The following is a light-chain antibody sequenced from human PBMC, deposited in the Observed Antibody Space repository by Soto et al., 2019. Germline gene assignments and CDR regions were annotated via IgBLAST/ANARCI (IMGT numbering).Light chain of an antibody. CDR2: DNS. Sequence: QPVLTQPPSVSGATGQRVTISCTGSTGYDVHWYQQFPGTAPKLLIHDNSIRPSGVPDRFSGSKSGTSASLAITGLQAEDEAHYYCQSYDSSLSGWVFGGGTKLTVL. J-gene: IGLJ3*02. CDR3: QSYDSSLSGWV. V-gene: IGLV1-40*01. CDR1: TGYD.